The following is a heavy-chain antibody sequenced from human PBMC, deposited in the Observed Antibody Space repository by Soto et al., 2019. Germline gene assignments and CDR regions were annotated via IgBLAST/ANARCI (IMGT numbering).Heavy chain of an antibody. Sequence: SETLCLTCTVSGDSITSGDYYWSWIRQPPGKGLEWIGYIHHTGGTYYNPSLKGRITISLDTSKNQFSLKLTSVTVADTALYFCARDLAYKHWYDPWGQGTLVTVSS. V-gene: IGHV4-30-4*01. CDR2: IHHTGGT. CDR1: GDSITSGDYY. J-gene: IGHJ5*02. D-gene: IGHD1-1*01. CDR3: ARDLAYKHWYDP.